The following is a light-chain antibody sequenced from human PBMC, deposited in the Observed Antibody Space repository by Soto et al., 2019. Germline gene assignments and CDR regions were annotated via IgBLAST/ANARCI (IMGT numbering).Light chain of an antibody. V-gene: IGLV2-8*01. CDR2: EVN. CDR1: SSDVGGYNY. Sequence: QSALTQPPSASGSPGQSVTISCTGTSSDVGGYNYVSWYQQHPGKAPKFMIYEVNKRPSGVPDRFSGSKSGNTASLTVSGLQAEDEADYYCTSYAGSSNWVFGGGTKLTVL. CDR3: TSYAGSSNWV. J-gene: IGLJ3*02.